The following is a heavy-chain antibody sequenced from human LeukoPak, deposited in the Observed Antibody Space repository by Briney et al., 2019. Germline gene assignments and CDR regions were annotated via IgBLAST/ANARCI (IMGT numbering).Heavy chain of an antibody. CDR3: ASYYGHYTRNWMDT. V-gene: IGHV1-2*02. CDR2: INPNSGDT. Sequence: ASVKVSCKASGYTFTDYYMHWVRQAPGQGLEWMGWINPNSGDTKYAQRFQGRVTMTRYTSISTAYMELSRLTSDDTAVYYCASYYGHYTRNWMDTCGQGTLVTVSS. CDR1: GYTFTDYY. D-gene: IGHD4-17*01. J-gene: IGHJ5*02.